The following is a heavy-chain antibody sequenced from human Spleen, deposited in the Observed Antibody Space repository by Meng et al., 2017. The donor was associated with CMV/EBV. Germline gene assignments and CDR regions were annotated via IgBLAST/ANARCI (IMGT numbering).Heavy chain of an antibody. Sequence: SVKVSCKASGGTFSSYVISWVRQAPGQGLEWMGGIIPIFGTANYAQKFQGRVTITTDESTSTAYMELSSLRSEDTAVYYCASSMGSGYYIPVYWGQGTLVTVSS. V-gene: IGHV1-69*05. CDR2: IIPIFGTA. J-gene: IGHJ4*02. CDR1: GGTFSSYV. CDR3: ASSMGSGYYIPVY. D-gene: IGHD3-3*01.